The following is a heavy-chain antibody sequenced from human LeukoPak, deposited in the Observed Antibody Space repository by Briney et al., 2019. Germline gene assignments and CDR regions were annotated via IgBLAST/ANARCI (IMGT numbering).Heavy chain of an antibody. V-gene: IGHV4-61*02. Sequence: SETLSLTCTVSGGSISSGSYFWSWIRQPAGKGLEWIGRIYSSGSTNYNPSLKSRVTMSVDTSKNQFSLKLSSVTAADTAVYYCARGGPNWGLLWGQGTLVTVSS. J-gene: IGHJ4*02. D-gene: IGHD7-27*01. CDR3: ARGGPNWGLL. CDR2: IYSSGST. CDR1: GGSISSGSYF.